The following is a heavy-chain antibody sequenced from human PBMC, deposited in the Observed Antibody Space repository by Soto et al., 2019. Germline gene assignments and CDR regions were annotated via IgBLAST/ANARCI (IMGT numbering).Heavy chain of an antibody. CDR2: INHSGTT. CDR3: ARGRGYVYGSNFYGLDV. J-gene: IGHJ6*02. CDR1: RGSFSGFY. D-gene: IGHD6-25*01. V-gene: IGHV4-34*01. Sequence: PSETLSLTCGVYRGSFSGFYWSWDRQTPGGGLEWIGEINHSGTTNYNPSFQNRVTISVDKSTNNFSLKMTSVTAADAAVYYCARGRGYVYGSNFYGLDVWGQGTTVTVSS.